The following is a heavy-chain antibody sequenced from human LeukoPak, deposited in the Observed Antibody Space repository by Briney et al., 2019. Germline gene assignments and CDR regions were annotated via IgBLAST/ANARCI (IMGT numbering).Heavy chain of an antibody. Sequence: LGASVKVSCKASGGTFSSYAISWVRQAPGQGLEWMGGIIPIFGTANYAQKFQGRVTITTDESTSTAYMELSSLRSEDTAVYYCARGVTLDIYYYYYMDVWGKGTTVTVSS. D-gene: IGHD2-21*02. CDR3: ARGVTLDIYYYYYMDV. J-gene: IGHJ6*03. V-gene: IGHV1-69*05. CDR1: GGTFSSYA. CDR2: IIPIFGTA.